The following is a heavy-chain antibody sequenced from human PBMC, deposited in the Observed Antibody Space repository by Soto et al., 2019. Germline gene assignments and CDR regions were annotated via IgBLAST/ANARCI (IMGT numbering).Heavy chain of an antibody. J-gene: IGHJ4*02. V-gene: IGHV3-23*01. CDR2: ISGSGGST. D-gene: IGHD3-16*02. Sequence: GGSLRLSCAASGLTFSSYAMSWVRQAPGKGLEWVSAISGSGGSTYYADSVKGRFTISRDNSKNTLYLQMNSLRAEDTAVYYCAKDLGELSSQPFDYWGQGTLVTVSS. CDR3: AKDLGELSSQPFDY. CDR1: GLTFSSYA.